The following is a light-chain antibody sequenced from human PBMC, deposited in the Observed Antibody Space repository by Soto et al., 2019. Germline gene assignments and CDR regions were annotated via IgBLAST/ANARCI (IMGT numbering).Light chain of an antibody. V-gene: IGKV1-5*03. CDR3: QQYDSYSWT. CDR1: QSISSR. J-gene: IGKJ1*01. CDR2: KAS. Sequence: DIQMTQSPSTLSASVGDRVTITCRASQSISSRLAWYQQKPGKVPKLLIYKASSLESGVPSRFSGSGSGTEFTLTIRSLQPDDFATYYCQQYDSYSWTFGQGTKVEI.